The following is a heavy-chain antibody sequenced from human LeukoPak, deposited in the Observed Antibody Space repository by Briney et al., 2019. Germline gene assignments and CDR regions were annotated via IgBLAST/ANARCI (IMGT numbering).Heavy chain of an antibody. CDR3: ARDLNNFYYVDV. CDR1: GYTLTSYH. D-gene: IGHD2/OR15-2a*01. Sequence: ASVKVSCKASGYTLTSYHMHWVRQAPGQGLEWMGKINPRDVTITYAQKFQGRVTMTRDVSTSTVYMELSSLRSDDTAVYYCARDLNNFYYVDVWGKGTTVIVSS. J-gene: IGHJ6*03. CDR2: INPRDVTI. V-gene: IGHV1-46*01.